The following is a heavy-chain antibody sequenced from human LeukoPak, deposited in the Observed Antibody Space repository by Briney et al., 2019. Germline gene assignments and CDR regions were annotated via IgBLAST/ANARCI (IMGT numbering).Heavy chain of an antibody. CDR3: ARGPWVWWKAARPDDAFDI. Sequence: SETLSLTCAIYSESFSGYFWSWIRKPPGKGLEWIGEINHSGSTNYNPSLKSRVTISVETSKNQFSLTLSSVTAADTAVYYCARGPWVWWKAARPDDAFDIWGQGTMVTVSS. J-gene: IGHJ3*02. CDR2: INHSGST. V-gene: IGHV4-34*01. CDR1: SESFSGYF. D-gene: IGHD6-6*01.